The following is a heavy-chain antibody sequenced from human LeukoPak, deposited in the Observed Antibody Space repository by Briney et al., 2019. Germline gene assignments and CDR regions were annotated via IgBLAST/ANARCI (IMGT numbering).Heavy chain of an antibody. CDR3: AAGTQDYDILTGYPNWFDP. CDR2: IYYSGST. V-gene: IGHV4-59*11. CDR1: GVSISSHY. J-gene: IGHJ5*02. D-gene: IGHD3-9*01. Sequence: SETLSLTCTVSGVSISSHYWSWIRQPPGKGLEWIGYIYYSGSTNYNPSLKSRVTISVDTSKNQFSLKLSSVTAADTAVYYCAAGTQDYDILTGYPNWFDPWGQGTLVTVSS.